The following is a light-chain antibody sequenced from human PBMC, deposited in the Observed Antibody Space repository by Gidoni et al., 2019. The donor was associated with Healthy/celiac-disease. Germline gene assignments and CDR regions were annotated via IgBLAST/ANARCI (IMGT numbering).Light chain of an antibody. CDR2: GAS. J-gene: IGKJ4*01. CDR3: QQYNNWPXT. Sequence: EIVMTQSPATLSGSAGERATLSCRASQSVSSNLAWYQQKPGQAPRLLIYGASTRATGIPARFSGSGSGTEFTLTISSLQSEDFAVYYCQQYNNWPXTFGGGTKVEIK. CDR1: QSVSSN. V-gene: IGKV3-15*01.